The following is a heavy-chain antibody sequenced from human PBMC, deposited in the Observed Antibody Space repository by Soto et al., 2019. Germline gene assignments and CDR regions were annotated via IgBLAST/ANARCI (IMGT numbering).Heavy chain of an antibody. J-gene: IGHJ6*02. CDR1: GFTFSSYA. V-gene: IGHV3-30-3*01. CDR2: ISYDGSNK. CDR3: ASDRAVPWAIVVVPAAIPYGMDV. Sequence: QVQLVESGGGVVQPGRSLRLSCAASGFTFSSYAMHWVRQAPGKGLEWVAVISYDGSNKYYADSVKGRFTISRDNSKNTLYLQMNGLRAEDTAVYYCASDRAVPWAIVVVPAAIPYGMDVWGQGTTVTVSS. D-gene: IGHD2-2*01.